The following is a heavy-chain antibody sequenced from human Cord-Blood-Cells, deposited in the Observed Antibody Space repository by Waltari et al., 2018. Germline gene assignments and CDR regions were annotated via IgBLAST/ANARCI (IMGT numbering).Heavy chain of an antibody. V-gene: IGHV1-58*01. CDR2: IVVGSGNT. CDR3: AASRFYTDFWSGPDY. CDR1: GFTFTSSA. J-gene: IGHJ4*02. Sequence: QMQLVQSGPEVKKPGTSVKVSCKASGFTFTSSAVQWVRQARGQRLEWIGWIVVGSGNTNYAQKFQERVTITRGRSTSTAYMGLSSLGSEDTAVYYCAASRFYTDFWSGPDYWGQGTLVTVSS. D-gene: IGHD3-3*01.